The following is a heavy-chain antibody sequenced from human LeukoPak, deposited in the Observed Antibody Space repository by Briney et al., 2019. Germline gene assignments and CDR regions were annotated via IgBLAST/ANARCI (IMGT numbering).Heavy chain of an antibody. V-gene: IGHV1-46*01. CDR2: INPSGGST. J-gene: IGHJ4*02. CDR1: GYTFTDYY. D-gene: IGHD6-6*01. CDR3: AREGPYSDSSRSRFDY. Sequence: ASVKVSCKASGYTFTDYYIHWVRQAPGQGLEWTGIINPSGGSTSYAQKFQGRVTMTRDTSTSTVYMELSSLRSEDTAVYYCAREGPYSDSSRSRFDYWGQGTLVTVSS.